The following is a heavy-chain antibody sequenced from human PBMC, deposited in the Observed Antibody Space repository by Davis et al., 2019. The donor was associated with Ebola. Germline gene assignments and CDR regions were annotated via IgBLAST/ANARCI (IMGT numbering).Heavy chain of an antibody. J-gene: IGHJ4*02. D-gene: IGHD6-6*01. CDR1: GYTFTGYY. CDR2: INPNSGGT. Sequence: ASVKVSCKASGYTFTGYYMHWVRQAPGQGLEWMGWINPNSGGTNYAQKFQGWVTMTRDTSISTAYMELSRLRSDDTAVYYCARPRIGGYSSSLFDYWGQGTLVTVSS. V-gene: IGHV1-2*04. CDR3: ARPRIGGYSSSLFDY.